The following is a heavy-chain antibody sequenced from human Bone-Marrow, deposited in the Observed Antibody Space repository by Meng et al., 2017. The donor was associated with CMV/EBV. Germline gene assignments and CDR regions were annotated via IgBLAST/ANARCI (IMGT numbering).Heavy chain of an antibody. V-gene: IGHV1-2*02. Sequence: ASVKVSCKASGYTFTGYYMHWVRQAPGQGLEWMGWINPNSGGTNYAQKFQGRVTMTRDTSISTAYMELSRLRSDDTAVYYCARAVGVVVAATQRWLGYWGQGTLVTVSS. D-gene: IGHD2-15*01. CDR1: GYTFTGYY. CDR3: ARAVGVVVAATQRWLGY. J-gene: IGHJ4*02. CDR2: INPNSGGT.